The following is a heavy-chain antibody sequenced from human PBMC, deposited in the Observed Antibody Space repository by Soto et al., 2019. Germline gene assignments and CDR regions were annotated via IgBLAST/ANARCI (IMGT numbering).Heavy chain of an antibody. CDR3: ARGGIAVAGPKYNWFDP. J-gene: IGHJ5*02. D-gene: IGHD6-19*01. V-gene: IGHV4-34*01. CDR2: INHSGST. CDR1: GGSFSGYY. Sequence: SETLSLTCAVYGGSFSGYYWSWIRQPPGKGLEWIGEINHSGSTNYNPSLKSRVTISVDTSKNQFSLKLSSVTAADTALYYCARGGIAVAGPKYNWFDPWGQGTLVTVSS.